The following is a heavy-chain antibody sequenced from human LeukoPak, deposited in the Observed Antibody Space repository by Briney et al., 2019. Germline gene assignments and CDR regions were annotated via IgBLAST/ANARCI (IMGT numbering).Heavy chain of an antibody. CDR1: GLSINNYY. CDR3: ARGILAYCGGDCYPWFDP. Sequence: ASETLSLTCTVSGLSINNYYWSWIRQSPGKGLEWIGCIYDFGTTNYNPSLKSRVTISVDTSKNQFSLKLSSVTAADTAVYYCARGILAYCGGDCYPWFDPWGQGTLVTVSS. J-gene: IGHJ5*02. V-gene: IGHV4-59*01. CDR2: IYDFGTT. D-gene: IGHD2-21*02.